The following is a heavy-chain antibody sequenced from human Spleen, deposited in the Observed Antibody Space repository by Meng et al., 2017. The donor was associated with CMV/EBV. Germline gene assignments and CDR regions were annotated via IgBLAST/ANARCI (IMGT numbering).Heavy chain of an antibody. CDR1: GSIRSNNW. V-gene: IGHV4-4*01. CDR2: IYHSGNT. J-gene: IGHJ4*02. CDR3: ARVKGYYEGSGYPYFDY. D-gene: IGHD3-22*01. Sequence: GSIRSNNWWGWVRQTPGKGLEWIGEIYHSGNTNYNPSLKSRVTMSVDKSRNQFSLKVNSVTAADTAVYFCARVKGYYEGSGYPYFDYWGQGTLVTVSS.